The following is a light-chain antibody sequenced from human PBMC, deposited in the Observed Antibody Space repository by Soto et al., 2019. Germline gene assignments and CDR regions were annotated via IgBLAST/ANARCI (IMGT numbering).Light chain of an antibody. CDR1: QTVRNNY. J-gene: IGKJ4*01. CDR2: DAS. CDR3: QHFSSYPLT. Sequence: EFVLTQSPGTLSLSTGERATLSCRASQTVRNNYLAWYQQKPGQAPRLLIYDASSRATGILDRFSGGGSDTDFTHTISRLEPEDFAVYYCQHFSSYPLTFGGGTKVDIK. V-gene: IGKV3-20*01.